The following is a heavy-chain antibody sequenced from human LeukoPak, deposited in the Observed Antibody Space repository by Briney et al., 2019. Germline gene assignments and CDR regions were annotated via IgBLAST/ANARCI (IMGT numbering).Heavy chain of an antibody. V-gene: IGHV3-66*01. D-gene: IGHD3-22*01. Sequence: GGSLRLSCAASGFTFSGSHMNWVRQAPGKALDWVAVIESGDTTHYADSVKGRFTISRDNSKNTVYLQMNSLRAEDTAVYYCANHYYDSRGYYQFDCWGQGTLVTVSS. CDR3: ANHYYDSRGYYQFDC. J-gene: IGHJ4*02. CDR2: IESGDTT. CDR1: GFTFSGSH.